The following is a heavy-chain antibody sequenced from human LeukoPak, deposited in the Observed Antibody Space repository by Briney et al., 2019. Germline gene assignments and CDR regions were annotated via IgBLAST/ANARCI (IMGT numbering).Heavy chain of an antibody. D-gene: IGHD3-22*01. Sequence: NTSETLSLTCAVYGGSFSGYYWSWIRQPPGKGLEWIGEINHSGSTNYNPSLKSRVTISVDTSKNQFSLKLSSVTAADTAEYYCARRHYDSSGSRPHWFDPWGQGTLVTVSS. V-gene: IGHV4-34*01. CDR1: GGSFSGYY. CDR3: ARRHYDSSGSRPHWFDP. J-gene: IGHJ5*02. CDR2: INHSGST.